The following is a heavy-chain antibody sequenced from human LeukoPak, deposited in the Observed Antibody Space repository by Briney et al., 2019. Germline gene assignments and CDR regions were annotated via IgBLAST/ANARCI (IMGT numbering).Heavy chain of an antibody. D-gene: IGHD3-22*01. Sequence: PGGSLRLSCAASGFTFDDYAMHWVRQAPGKGLEWVSGISWNSGSIGYADSVRGRFTISRDNAKNSLYLQMNSLRAEDTALYYCAKDIGRYYDSSGWYFDYWGQGTLVTVSS. J-gene: IGHJ4*02. CDR1: GFTFDDYA. CDR3: AKDIGRYYDSSGWYFDY. V-gene: IGHV3-9*01. CDR2: ISWNSGSI.